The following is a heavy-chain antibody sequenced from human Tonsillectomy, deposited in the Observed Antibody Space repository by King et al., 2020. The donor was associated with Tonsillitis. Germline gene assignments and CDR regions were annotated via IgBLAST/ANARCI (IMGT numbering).Heavy chain of an antibody. D-gene: IGHD2-15*01. Sequence: VQLQQWGAGLLKPSETLSLTCAVYGGSFSGYYWSWIRQPPGKGLEWIGEINHSGSTNYNPSLKSRVTISVDTSKNQISLKLSSVASAETAVYYCARGAGSWSGGRCYTEEVNWFDPWGQRTLVTVSS. V-gene: IGHV4-34*01. J-gene: IGHJ5*02. CDR3: ARGAGSWSGGRCYTEEVNWFDP. CDR2: INHSGST. CDR1: GGSFSGYY.